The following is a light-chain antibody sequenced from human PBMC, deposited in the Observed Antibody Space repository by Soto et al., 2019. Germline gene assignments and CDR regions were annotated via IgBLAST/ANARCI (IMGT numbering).Light chain of an antibody. CDR3: SSYTSSSPYV. CDR1: SSDVGGYNY. Sequence: QPVLTQPASVSASPGQSTAIACTGTSSDVGGYNYVSWNQQHPGKAPKLMIYDVSNRPSGVSNRFSGSKSGNTASLTISGLQAEDEADYYCSSYTSSSPYVFGTGTKVTVL. V-gene: IGLV2-14*01. J-gene: IGLJ1*01. CDR2: DVS.